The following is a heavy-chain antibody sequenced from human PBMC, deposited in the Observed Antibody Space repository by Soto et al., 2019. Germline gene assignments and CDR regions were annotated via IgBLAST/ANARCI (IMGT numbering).Heavy chain of an antibody. CDR3: AKVFQGLLRYFDWLLSPGAFDI. V-gene: IGHV3-23*01. CDR1: GFTFSSYA. J-gene: IGHJ3*02. CDR2: ISGSGGST. Sequence: PGGSLRLSCAASGFTFSSYAMSWVRQAPGKGLEWVSAISGSGGSTYYADSVKGRFTISRDNSKDTLYLQMNSLRAEDTAVYYCAKVFQGLLRYFDWLLSPGAFDIWGQGTMVTVSS. D-gene: IGHD3-9*01.